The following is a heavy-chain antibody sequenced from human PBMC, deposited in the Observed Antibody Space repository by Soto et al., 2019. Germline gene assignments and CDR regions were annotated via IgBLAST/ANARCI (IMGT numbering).Heavy chain of an antibody. CDR3: ASWKRGLHISVGSRPFDY. CDR2: IIPIFGTA. V-gene: IGHV1-69*12. Sequence: QVQLVQSGAEVKKPGSSVKVSCKASGGTFSSYAISWVRQAPGQGLEWMGGIIPIFGTANYAQKFQGRVTITADESTSTAYMELSSLRSEDTAVYYCASWKRGLHISVGSRPFDYWGQGTLVTVSS. D-gene: IGHD1-1*01. CDR1: GGTFSSYA. J-gene: IGHJ4*02.